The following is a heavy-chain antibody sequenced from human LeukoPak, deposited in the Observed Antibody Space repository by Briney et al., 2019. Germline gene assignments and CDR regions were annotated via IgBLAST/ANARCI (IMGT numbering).Heavy chain of an antibody. CDR1: GFTFSSYW. Sequence: GGSLRLSCAASGFTFSSYWMHWVRQAPGKGLEWVGRIKSKTDGGTTDYAAPVKGRFTISRDDSKNTLYLQMNSLKTEDTAAYYCTRSDYDFWSGPTRFDYWGQGTLVTVSS. J-gene: IGHJ4*02. V-gene: IGHV3-15*01. D-gene: IGHD3-3*01. CDR2: IKSKTDGGTT. CDR3: TRSDYDFWSGPTRFDY.